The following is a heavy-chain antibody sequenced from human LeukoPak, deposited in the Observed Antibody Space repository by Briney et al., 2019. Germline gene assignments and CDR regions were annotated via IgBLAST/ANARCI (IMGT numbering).Heavy chain of an antibody. D-gene: IGHD3-16*01. CDR2: ISYDGGTK. Sequence: GGSLRLSCAASGFTFSSYAMHWVRQAPGKGLEWVAIISYDGGTKYYADSVKGRFTISRDNSKNTLDLQMNSLRPEDTAVYYCARGTRLGGPSDYWGQGTLVTVSS. J-gene: IGHJ4*02. CDR3: ARGTRLGGPSDY. CDR1: GFTFSSYA. V-gene: IGHV3-30-3*01.